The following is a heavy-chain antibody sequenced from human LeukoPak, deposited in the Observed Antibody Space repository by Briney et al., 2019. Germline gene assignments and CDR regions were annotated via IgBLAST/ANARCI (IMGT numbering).Heavy chain of an antibody. CDR2: KSAYNGNT. Sequence: ASVKVSCKACGDTFTSYGISWVRQAPGQGLEWMGWKSAYNGNTNYAQKLQGRVTMTTDTSTSTAYMELRRLRSDDTAVYYCARDFYDFWSGYFTRRFDPCGQGTLVTVSS. V-gene: IGHV1-18*01. J-gene: IGHJ5*02. D-gene: IGHD3-3*01. CDR1: GDTFTSYG. CDR3: ARDFYDFWSGYFTRRFDP.